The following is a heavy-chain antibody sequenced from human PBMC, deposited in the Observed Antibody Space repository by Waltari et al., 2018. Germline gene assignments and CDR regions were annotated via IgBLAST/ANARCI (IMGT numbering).Heavy chain of an antibody. V-gene: IGHV4-31*03. Sequence: QVQLQESGPGLVKPSQTLSLTCTVSGGSISRGGYSWSWNRQHPGKGLEWIGYIYYSGSTYYTPSLKSRVTISVDTSKNQFSLKLSSVTAADTAVYYCARVPFPRFGEFPYYYMDVWGKGTTVTVSS. CDR3: ARVPFPRFGEFPYYYMDV. J-gene: IGHJ6*03. CDR1: GGSISRGGYS. D-gene: IGHD3-10*01. CDR2: IYYSGST.